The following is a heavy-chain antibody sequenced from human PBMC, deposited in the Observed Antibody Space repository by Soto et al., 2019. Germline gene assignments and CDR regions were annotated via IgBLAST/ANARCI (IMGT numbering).Heavy chain of an antibody. Sequence: ASVKVSCKASGGTFSSYAISWVRQAPGQGLEWMGGIIPIFGTANYAQKFQGRVTITADESTSTAYMELSSLGSEDTAVYYCARVIEDTTYSYYFDYWGQGTLVTVSS. D-gene: IGHD2-15*01. CDR1: GGTFSSYA. CDR2: IIPIFGTA. CDR3: ARVIEDTTYSYYFDY. J-gene: IGHJ4*02. V-gene: IGHV1-69*13.